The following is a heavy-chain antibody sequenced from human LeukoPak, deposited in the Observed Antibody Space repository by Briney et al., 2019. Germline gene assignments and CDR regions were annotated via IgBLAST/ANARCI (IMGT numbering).Heavy chain of an antibody. V-gene: IGHV3-7*01. CDR1: GFTFSSYW. J-gene: IGHJ4*02. CDR3: ARDGDILTGYYKYYFDY. Sequence: GGSLRLSCAASGFTFSSYWMSWVRQAPGKGLEWVANIKQDGSEKKYVDSVKGRFIISRDNAENSLYLQMNSLRAEGTAVYYCARDGDILTGYYKYYFDYWGQGTLVTVSS. D-gene: IGHD3-9*01. CDR2: IKQDGSEK.